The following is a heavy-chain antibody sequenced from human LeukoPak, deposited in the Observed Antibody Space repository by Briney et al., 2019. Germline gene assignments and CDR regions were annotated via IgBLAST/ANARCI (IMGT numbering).Heavy chain of an antibody. J-gene: IGHJ4*02. V-gene: IGHV3-64*01. CDR3: ARAHLQNYDILTGYFDY. D-gene: IGHD3-9*01. CDR1: GFTFSSYA. CDR2: ISSNGGST. Sequence: PGGSLRLSCAASGFTFSSYAMHWVRQAPGKGLEYVSAISSNGGSTYYANSVKGRFTISRDNSKNTLYLQMGSLRAEDMAVYYCARAHLQNYDILTGYFDYWGQGTLVTVPS.